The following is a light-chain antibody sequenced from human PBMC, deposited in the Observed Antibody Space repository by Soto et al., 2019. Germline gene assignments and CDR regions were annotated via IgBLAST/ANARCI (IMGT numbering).Light chain of an antibody. CDR2: YAS. Sequence: DSVLTESPDSLAVSLGERATINCKSRHSVLYSANNRNYLAWHQQKPGQAPRILMYYASTRATGISARFSGSGSGTEFTLTISSLQSEDVAAYYCQQYHNWPITCGQGTRLEIK. CDR1: HSVLYSANNRNY. J-gene: IGKJ5*01. CDR3: QQYHNWPIT. V-gene: IGKV4-1*01.